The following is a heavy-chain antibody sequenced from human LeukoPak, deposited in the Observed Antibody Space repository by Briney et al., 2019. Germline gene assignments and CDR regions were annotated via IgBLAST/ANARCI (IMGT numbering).Heavy chain of an antibody. Sequence: GGSLRLSCAASGFRITGYWMTWVRQAPGKGLEWVARLHPDGSERNYVGSVEGRFTVSGDNAKSSLYLQMNSLRVEDTAVYYCARGGYSFDYLGQGTLVTVSS. D-gene: IGHD5-12*01. CDR1: GFRITGYW. V-gene: IGHV3-7*01. CDR3: ARGGYSFDY. J-gene: IGHJ4*02. CDR2: LHPDGSER.